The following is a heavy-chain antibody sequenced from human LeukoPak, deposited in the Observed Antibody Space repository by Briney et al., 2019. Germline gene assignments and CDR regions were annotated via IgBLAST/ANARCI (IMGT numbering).Heavy chain of an antibody. CDR1: GYTFTSYD. J-gene: IGHJ5*02. Sequence: ASVKVSCKASGYTFTSYDINWVRQAPGQGLEWMGWINPNSGGTNYAQKFQGRVTMTRDRSISTAYMELNRLTSDDTAVYYCARASFWESPINWFAPWGQGTLVTVSS. V-gene: IGHV1-2*02. CDR3: ARASFWESPINWFAP. CDR2: INPNSGGT. D-gene: IGHD3-16*01.